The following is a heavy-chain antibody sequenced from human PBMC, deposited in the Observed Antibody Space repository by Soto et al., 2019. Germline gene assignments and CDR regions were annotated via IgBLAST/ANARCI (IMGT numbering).Heavy chain of an antibody. J-gene: IGHJ4*02. CDR3: ARGSGIGDYSYYFDY. CDR2: IYYSGST. D-gene: IGHD4-17*01. Sequence: QVQLQESGPGLVKPSQTLSLTCTVSGGSISSGGYYWSWIRQHPGKGLEWIGYIYYSGSTYYNPSLKSRVIISVDTSKNQFSLKLSSVTAADTAVYYCARGSGIGDYSYYFDYWGQGTLVTVSS. V-gene: IGHV4-31*03. CDR1: GGSISSGGYY.